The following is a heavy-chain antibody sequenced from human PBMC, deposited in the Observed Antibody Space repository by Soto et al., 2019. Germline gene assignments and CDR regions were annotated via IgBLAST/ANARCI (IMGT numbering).Heavy chain of an antibody. Sequence: SETLSLTCSVSGVSINDYYWSWIRQPAGKGLEWIGRIFTNENTKYNPSLKSRVKMSIDTSKNHFSLKLASVTAADTAVYYCARVPTAQWGPYYWFDPWGQGTPVTVSS. V-gene: IGHV4-4*07. CDR3: ARVPTAQWGPYYWFDP. CDR2: IFTNENT. J-gene: IGHJ5*02. D-gene: IGHD7-27*01. CDR1: GVSINDYY.